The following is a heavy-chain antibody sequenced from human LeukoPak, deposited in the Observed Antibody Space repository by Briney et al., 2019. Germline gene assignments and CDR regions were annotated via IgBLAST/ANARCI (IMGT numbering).Heavy chain of an antibody. CDR2: IKQDGSEK. CDR1: GFTFTNYW. Sequence: PGGSLRLSCTASGFTFTNYWMSWVRQAPGKGLEWVANIKQDGSEKYYVDSVEGRFTISRDNAQNSLSLQMNSLRGEDTAVYYCVRALGGSSADYWGQGTLVTVSS. D-gene: IGHD6-6*01. V-gene: IGHV3-7*01. J-gene: IGHJ4*02. CDR3: VRALGGSSADY.